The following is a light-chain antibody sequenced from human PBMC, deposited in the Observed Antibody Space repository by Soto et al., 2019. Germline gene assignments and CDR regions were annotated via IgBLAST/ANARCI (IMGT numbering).Light chain of an antibody. CDR1: QSFSSTF. CDR3: QQYASSVT. CDR2: GAS. V-gene: IGKV3-20*01. Sequence: EILLTQSPGSRSLSPGDRATLSCRASQSFSSTFFAWYQQKPGQAPRLLIYGASSRATGIPDRFSGSGSGTDFTLTISRLEPEDFAVYYCQQYASSVTFGQGTKVEI. J-gene: IGKJ1*01.